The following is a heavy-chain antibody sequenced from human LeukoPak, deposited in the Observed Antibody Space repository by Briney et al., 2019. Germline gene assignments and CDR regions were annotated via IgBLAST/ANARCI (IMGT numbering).Heavy chain of an antibody. V-gene: IGHV1-18*01. CDR1: GYTFTNYG. CDR3: ARGYGEQLLLRFDP. D-gene: IGHD2-15*01. J-gene: IGHJ5*02. CDR2: ISAYNGNT. Sequence: GASVKVSCKASGYTFTNYGVTWVRQAPGQGLEWMGWISAYNGNTKHAQKVQGRVTMTTDTSTSTAYMELRSLRSDDTAVYYCARGYGEQLLLRFDPWGQGTLVTVSS.